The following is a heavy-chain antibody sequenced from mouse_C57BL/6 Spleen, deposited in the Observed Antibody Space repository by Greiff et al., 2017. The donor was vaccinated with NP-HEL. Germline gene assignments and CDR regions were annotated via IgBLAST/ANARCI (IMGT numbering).Heavy chain of an antibody. Sequence: VQLQQPGAELVMPGASVKLSCKASGYTFTSYWMHWVQQRPGQGLEWIGEIDPSDSYTNYNQKFKGKSTLTVDKSTTTAYMQLSSLTSEASAVYYCARCYYESGWYFDDWGTGTTVTVSS. J-gene: IGHJ1*03. D-gene: IGHD1-1*01. CDR1: GYTFTSYW. CDR2: IDPSDSYT. CDR3: ARCYYESGWYFDD. V-gene: IGHV1-69*01.